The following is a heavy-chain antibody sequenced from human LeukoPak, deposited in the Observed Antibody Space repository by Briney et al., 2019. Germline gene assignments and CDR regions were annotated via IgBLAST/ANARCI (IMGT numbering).Heavy chain of an antibody. J-gene: IGHJ4*02. CDR2: ISNDGNKK. CDR3: ARGGSGNWNAPFDY. CDR1: GFTFSNYG. Sequence: GGSLRLSCAASGFTFSNYGMHWVRQAPGKGLEWVAGISNDGNKKYYADSVKGRFIISRDNAKNSLYLQMNSLRAEDTAVYYCARGGSGNWNAPFDYWGQGTLVTVSS. D-gene: IGHD1-1*01. V-gene: IGHV3-30*03.